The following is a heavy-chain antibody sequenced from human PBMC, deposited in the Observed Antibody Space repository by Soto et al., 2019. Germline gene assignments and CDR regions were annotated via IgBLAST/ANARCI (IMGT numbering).Heavy chain of an antibody. D-gene: IGHD1-1*01. CDR1: GFIFSDYF. V-gene: IGHV3-7*01. CDR2: VKQDGNER. CDR3: AIGHWQGS. J-gene: IGHJ4*02. Sequence: GGSLRLSCAASGFIFSDYFMTWVRQAPGKGLEWVATVKQDGNERHYVDSVRGRFTISRDNAKNSLYLQMNALRAEDTAVYYCAIGHWQGSWGQGTLVTVSS.